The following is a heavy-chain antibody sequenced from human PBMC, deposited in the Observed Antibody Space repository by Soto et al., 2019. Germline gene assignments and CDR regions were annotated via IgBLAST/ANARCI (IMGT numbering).Heavy chain of an antibody. Sequence: GGSLRLSCAASGFTFSSYAMHWVRQAPGKGLEWVAVISYDGSNKYYADSVKGRFTISRDNSKNTLYLQMNSLRAEDTAVYYCAGRREDYYDSSGPIDYWGQGTLVTVSS. J-gene: IGHJ4*02. V-gene: IGHV3-30-3*01. D-gene: IGHD3-22*01. CDR1: GFTFSSYA. CDR2: ISYDGSNK. CDR3: AGRREDYYDSSGPIDY.